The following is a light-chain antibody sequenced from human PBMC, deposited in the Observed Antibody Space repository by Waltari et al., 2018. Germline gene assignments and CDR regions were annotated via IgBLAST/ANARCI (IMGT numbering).Light chain of an antibody. V-gene: IGKV2-30*01. CDR3: MQGVRPWT. CDR1: QTLANNDGNTY. CDR2: QVS. Sequence: DLVLTQSPVSLSVTLVQPASLSCTPSQTLANNDGNTYLNWFHQRPGQSPRRLIYQVSKRESGVPDRFRGSGSHTDFTLEISRVEAEDVGLYYCMQGVRPWTFGQGTKVEIK. J-gene: IGKJ1*01.